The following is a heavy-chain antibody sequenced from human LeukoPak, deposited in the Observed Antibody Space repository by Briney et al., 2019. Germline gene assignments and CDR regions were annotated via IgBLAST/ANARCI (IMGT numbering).Heavy chain of an antibody. J-gene: IGHJ4*02. CDR1: GFTFSSYS. CDR3: ARGGGYCSSTSCYFVY. Sequence: PGGSLRLSCAASGFTFSSYSMNWVRQAPGKGLEWVSSISSSSSSIYYADSVKGRFTISRDNAKNSLYLQMNSLRAEDTAVYYCARGGGYCSSTSCYFVYWGQGTLVTVSS. D-gene: IGHD2-2*01. V-gene: IGHV3-21*01. CDR2: ISSSSSSI.